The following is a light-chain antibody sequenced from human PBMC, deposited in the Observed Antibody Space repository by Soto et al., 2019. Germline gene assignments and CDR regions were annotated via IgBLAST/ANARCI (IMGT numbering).Light chain of an antibody. Sequence: QSVLTQPPSASGSPGQSVTISCTGTSSDLGGYDYVSWYQQYPGKAPKLMIYEVSKRPSGVPDRFSGSKSGNTASLTVSGLQAEDEADYYCSSYAGGSWVFGGGTKLTV. V-gene: IGLV2-8*01. J-gene: IGLJ3*02. CDR1: SSDLGGYDY. CDR2: EVS. CDR3: SSYAGGSWV.